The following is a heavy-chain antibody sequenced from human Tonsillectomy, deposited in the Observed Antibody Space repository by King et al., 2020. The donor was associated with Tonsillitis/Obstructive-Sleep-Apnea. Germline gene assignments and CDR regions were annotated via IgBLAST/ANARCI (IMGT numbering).Heavy chain of an antibody. D-gene: IGHD1-26*01. J-gene: IGHJ4*02. CDR2: IDWDDDK. V-gene: IGHV2-70*15. Sequence: VTLKESGPALVKPTQTLTLTCTFSGFSPSTSEMCVSWISQPPGKALEWLARIDWDDDKYYSTSLKTRLTISKDTSKNQVVLTMTNMDPVDTATYYCARMELYHNYFDYWGQGTLVTVSS. CDR1: GFSPSTSEMC. CDR3: ARMELYHNYFDY.